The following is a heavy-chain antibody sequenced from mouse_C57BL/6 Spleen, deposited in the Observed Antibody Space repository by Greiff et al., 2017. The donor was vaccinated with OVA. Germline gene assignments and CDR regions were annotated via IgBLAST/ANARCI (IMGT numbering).Heavy chain of an antibody. CDR2: IRLKSDNYAT. CDR3: TRFTTVVASDY. CDR1: GFTFSNYW. D-gene: IGHD1-1*01. J-gene: IGHJ2*01. Sequence: EVKLVESGGGLVQPGGSMKLSCVASGFTFSNYWMNWVRQSPEKGLEWVAQIRLKSDNYATHYAESVKGRFTISRDDSKSSVYLQMNNLRAEDTGIYYCTRFTTVVASDYWGQGTTLTVSS. V-gene: IGHV6-3*01.